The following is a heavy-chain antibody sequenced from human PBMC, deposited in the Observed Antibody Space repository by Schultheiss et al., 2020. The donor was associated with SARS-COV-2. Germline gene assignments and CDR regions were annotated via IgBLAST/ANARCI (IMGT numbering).Heavy chain of an antibody. CDR1: GGSISSYY. CDR2: IYTSGST. CDR3: ARDLEVGATHGVAFDI. D-gene: IGHD1-26*01. Sequence: SETLSLTCTVSGGSISSYYWGWIRQPPGKGLEWIGSIYTSGSTYYNPSLKSRVTISVDTSKNQFSLKLSSVTAADTAVYYCARDLEVGATHGVAFDIWGQGKMVTVS. V-gene: IGHV4-39*07. J-gene: IGHJ3*02.